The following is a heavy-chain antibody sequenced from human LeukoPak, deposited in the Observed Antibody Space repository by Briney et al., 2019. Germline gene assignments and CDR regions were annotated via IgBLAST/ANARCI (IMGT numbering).Heavy chain of an antibody. CDR3: ARGGTTVTPKNFDF. CDR2: IKQDGSQK. Sequence: PGRSLRLSCAASGFTFSSDWMSWVRQAPGKGLEWVANIKQDGSQKYYVDSVKGRFTISRDNAKNSLYLQMNSLRAEDTAVYYCARGGTTVTPKNFDFWGQGTLVTVSS. CDR1: GFTFSSDW. D-gene: IGHD4-17*01. V-gene: IGHV3-7*01. J-gene: IGHJ4*02.